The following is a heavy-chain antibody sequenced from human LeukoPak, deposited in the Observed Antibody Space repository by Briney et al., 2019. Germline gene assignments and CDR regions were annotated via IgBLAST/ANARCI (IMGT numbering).Heavy chain of an antibody. J-gene: IGHJ4*02. D-gene: IGHD6-19*01. Sequence: PGGSLRLSCAASVFTFSSYSMNWVPQAPGRGLEWVSSISSSSSYIYYADSVKGRFTISRDNAKNSLYLQMNSLRAEDTAVYYCARAHSGWYDYWGQGTLVTVSS. CDR3: ARAHSGWYDY. CDR2: ISSSSSYI. V-gene: IGHV3-21*01. CDR1: VFTFSSYS.